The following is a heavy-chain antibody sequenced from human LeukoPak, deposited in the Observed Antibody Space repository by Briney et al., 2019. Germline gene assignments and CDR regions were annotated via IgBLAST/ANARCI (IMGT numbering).Heavy chain of an antibody. CDR3: ARDFSNTSGFKVVVDY. D-gene: IGHD3-22*01. Sequence: ASVKVSCKASGFTFTNYGIIWVRQAPGQGLEWVGWISAYNGDTKYAQKLQGRVTMTTDTSTRTAYMELRSLRSDDTAVYYCARDFSNTSGFKVVVDYWGQGTLVTVSS. V-gene: IGHV1-18*01. J-gene: IGHJ4*02. CDR2: ISAYNGDT. CDR1: GFTFTNYG.